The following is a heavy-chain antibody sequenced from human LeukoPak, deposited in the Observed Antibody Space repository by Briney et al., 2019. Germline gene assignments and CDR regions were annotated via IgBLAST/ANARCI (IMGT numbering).Heavy chain of an antibody. V-gene: IGHV4-31*03. J-gene: IGHJ4*02. CDR2: IYYSGGM. D-gene: IGHD5-18*01. CDR1: GGPISSGRHY. Sequence: PSETLSLTCTISGGPISSGRHYWNWIRQRPGKGLDWIGFIYYSGGMYYNPSFKSRVTISVDTSKNQFSLRLSSVTAADTAVYYCARADVDTAFLDSWGQGTLVTVSS. CDR3: ARADVDTAFLDS.